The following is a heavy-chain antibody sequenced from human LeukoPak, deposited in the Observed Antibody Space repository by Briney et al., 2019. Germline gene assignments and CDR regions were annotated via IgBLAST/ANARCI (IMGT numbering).Heavy chain of an antibody. CDR3: ARHPRELSGMDV. V-gene: IGHV4-59*08. CDR1: GGSISSYY. CDR2: IYYSGST. Sequence: SETLSLTCTVSGGSISSYYWSWIRQPPGKGLEWIGYIYYSGSTNYNPSLKSRVTISVDTSKNQFSLKLSSVTAADTAVYYCARHPRELSGMDVWGQGTTVIVSS. D-gene: IGHD1-26*01. J-gene: IGHJ6*02.